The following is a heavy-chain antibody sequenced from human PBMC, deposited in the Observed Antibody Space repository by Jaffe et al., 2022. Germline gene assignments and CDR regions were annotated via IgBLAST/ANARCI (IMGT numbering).Heavy chain of an antibody. V-gene: IGHV1-69*01. D-gene: IGHD2-2*01. J-gene: IGHJ3*02. CDR1: GGTFSSYA. Sequence: QVQLVQSGAEVKKPGSSVKVSCKASGGTFSSYAISWVRQAPGQGLEWMGGIIPIFGTANYAQKFQGRVTITADESTSTAYMELSSLRSEDTAVYYCARGGYCSSTSCYDPVWDAFDIWGQGTMVTVSS. CDR3: ARGGYCSSTSCYDPVWDAFDI. CDR2: IIPIFGTA.